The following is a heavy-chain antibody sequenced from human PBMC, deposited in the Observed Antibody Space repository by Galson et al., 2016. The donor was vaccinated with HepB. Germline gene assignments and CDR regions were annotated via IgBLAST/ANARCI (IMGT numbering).Heavy chain of an antibody. Sequence: QSGAEVKKPGESLKISCKGSGYTFTAYWIGWVRQMPGKGLEWMGIIYPGDSDTKYSPSFQGQVTISVDKSTFSAYLQWSSLQASDTAIYNCARHIQEPLDLCSFDIWGQGTMVTVSS. CDR1: GYTFTAYW. V-gene: IGHV5-51*01. J-gene: IGHJ3*02. CDR2: IYPGDSDT. CDR3: ARHIQEPLDLCSFDI. D-gene: IGHD5-18*01.